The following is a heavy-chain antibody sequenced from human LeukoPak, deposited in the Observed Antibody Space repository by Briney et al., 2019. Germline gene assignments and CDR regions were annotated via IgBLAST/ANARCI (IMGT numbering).Heavy chain of an antibody. CDR1: GFTVSSNY. CDR3: AARSRGGWSGLGY. Sequence: GGSLRLSCEASGFTVSSNYMSWVRQAPGKGLEWVSVIYSGGSTYYADSVKGRFTISRDNSKNTPYLQMNSLRAEDTAVYYCAARSRGGWSGLGYWGQGTLVTVSS. V-gene: IGHV3-66*01. D-gene: IGHD6-19*01. CDR2: IYSGGST. J-gene: IGHJ4*02.